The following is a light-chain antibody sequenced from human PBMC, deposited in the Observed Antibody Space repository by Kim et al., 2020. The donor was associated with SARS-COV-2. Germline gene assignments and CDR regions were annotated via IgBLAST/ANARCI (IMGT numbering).Light chain of an antibody. CDR1: QSIRSY. V-gene: IGKV1-39*01. Sequence: ASVGDRVTITCRASQSIRSYLNWYQQKPGKAPTLLIYAASSLQSGVPSRFSGSGSGTDFTLTISSLQLEDFATYYCQQSSSTPITFGQGTRLEIK. CDR3: QQSSSTPIT. CDR2: AAS. J-gene: IGKJ5*01.